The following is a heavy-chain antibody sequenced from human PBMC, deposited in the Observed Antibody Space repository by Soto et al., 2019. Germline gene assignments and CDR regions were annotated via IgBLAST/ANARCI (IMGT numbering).Heavy chain of an antibody. CDR2: ISYDGSNK. J-gene: IGHJ4*02. CDR3: AKGLGGSGSYIRSY. V-gene: IGHV3-30*18. D-gene: IGHD3-10*01. Sequence: QVQLVEAGGGVVKPGRSLRLSCAASGFNFSSYGMHWVRQAPGKGLEWVAVISYDGSNKYYADSVKGRFTISRDNSKNSLYLQMNSLRAEDTAVYYRAKGLGGSGSYIRSYWGQGTLVTVSS. CDR1: GFNFSSYG.